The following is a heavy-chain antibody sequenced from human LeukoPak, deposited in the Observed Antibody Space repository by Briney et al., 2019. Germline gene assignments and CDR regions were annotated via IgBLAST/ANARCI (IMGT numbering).Heavy chain of an antibody. J-gene: IGHJ6*03. V-gene: IGHV3-48*01. CDR3: ARDKMYYYYMDV. CDR2: ISSSSSTI. Sequence: GGSLRLSCAASGFTFSSYSMSWVRQAPGKGLEWVSYISSSSSTIYYADSVKGRFTISRDNAKNSLYLQMNSLRAEDAAVYYCARDKMYYYYMDVWGKGTTVTISS. D-gene: IGHD5-24*01. CDR1: GFTFSSYS.